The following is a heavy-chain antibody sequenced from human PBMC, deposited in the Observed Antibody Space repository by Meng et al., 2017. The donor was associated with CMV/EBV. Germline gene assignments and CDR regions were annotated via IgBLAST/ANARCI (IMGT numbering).Heavy chain of an antibody. J-gene: IGHJ5*02. CDR2: IIPILGIA. V-gene: IGHV1-69*04. CDR3: ARDRNWFDP. CDR1: EGTFSSYT. Sequence: KVSCKASEGTFSSYTISWVRQAPGQGLEWMGKIIPILGIANYAQKFQGRVTITADKSTSTAYMELSSLRSEDTAVYYCARDRNWFDPWGQGTLVTVSS.